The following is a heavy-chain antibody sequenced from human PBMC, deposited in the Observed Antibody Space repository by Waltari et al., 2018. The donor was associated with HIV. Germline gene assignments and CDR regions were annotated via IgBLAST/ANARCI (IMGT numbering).Heavy chain of an antibody. V-gene: IGHV4-59*01. J-gene: IGHJ6*02. Sequence: QVQLQESGPGLVKPSETLSLTCTVSGGSISSYYWSWIRQPPGKGMEWIGYIYYSGSTNYNPSLKSRVTISVDTSKNQFSLKLSSVTAADTAVYYCARGGYDILTGYYAHYYYGMDVWGQGTTVTVSS. CDR1: GGSISSYY. CDR2: IYYSGST. D-gene: IGHD3-9*01. CDR3: ARGGYDILTGYYAHYYYGMDV.